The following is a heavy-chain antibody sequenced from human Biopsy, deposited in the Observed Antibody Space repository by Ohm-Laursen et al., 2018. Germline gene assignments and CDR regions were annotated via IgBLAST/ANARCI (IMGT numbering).Heavy chain of an antibody. CDR3: AKDCGLGGDRDY. Sequence: AAVKVSCNASGYTFTSYGISWVRQAPGQGLEWMGWINTYNGNTNYAQNLQGRVTMTTDTSTSTAYMELRSLRSDDTAVYYCAKDCGLGGDRDYWGQGTLVTVSS. CDR1: GYTFTSYG. J-gene: IGHJ4*02. D-gene: IGHD2-21*01. CDR2: INTYNGNT. V-gene: IGHV1-18*01.